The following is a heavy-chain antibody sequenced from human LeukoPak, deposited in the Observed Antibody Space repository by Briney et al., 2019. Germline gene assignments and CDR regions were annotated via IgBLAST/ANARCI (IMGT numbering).Heavy chain of an antibody. CDR1: GDSIKNSVSY. V-gene: IGHV4-39*07. Sequence: SETLSLTCTVSGDSIKNSVSYWGWIRQPPGKGLEWVGSIYYSGSTYYNPSLKSRVTISVDTSKNQFSLKLSSVTAADTAVYYCARDGPLVGASNIVLDYWGQGTLVTVSS. CDR3: ARDGPLVGASNIVLDY. D-gene: IGHD1-26*01. J-gene: IGHJ4*02. CDR2: IYYSGST.